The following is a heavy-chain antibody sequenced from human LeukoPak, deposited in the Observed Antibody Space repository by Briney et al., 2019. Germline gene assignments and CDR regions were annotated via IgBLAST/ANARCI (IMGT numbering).Heavy chain of an antibody. V-gene: IGHV3-7*01. CDR3: ATFGLVAALDL. CDR2: INPAGSET. J-gene: IGHJ4*02. Sequence: GGSLRLSCAASGLSFNAYWMAWVRQAPGTGLEWVANINPAGSETFHVDPVKGRFTISRDHAKNLVYLQMNSLRDEDTTGYYCATFGLVAALDLWGQGTLVTVSS. D-gene: IGHD5-12*01. CDR1: GLSFNAYW.